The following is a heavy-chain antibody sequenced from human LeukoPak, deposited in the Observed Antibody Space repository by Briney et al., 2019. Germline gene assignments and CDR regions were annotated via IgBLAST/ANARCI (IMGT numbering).Heavy chain of an antibody. J-gene: IGHJ6*03. CDR3: ARAGDTAMGYYYYYMDV. D-gene: IGHD5-18*01. CDR1: GGSFSAYY. CDR2: IYYSGST. Sequence: SETLSLTCAVYGGSFSAYYWSWIRQPPGKGLEWIGSIYYSGSTYYNPSLKSRVTISVDTSKNQFSLKLSSVTAADTAVYYCARAGDTAMGYYYYYMDVWGKGTTVTVSS. V-gene: IGHV4-34*01.